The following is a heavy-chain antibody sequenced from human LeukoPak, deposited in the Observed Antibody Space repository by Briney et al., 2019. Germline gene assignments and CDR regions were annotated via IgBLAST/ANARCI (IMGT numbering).Heavy chain of an antibody. Sequence: GRSLRLSCAASGFTFSSYGMHWARKAPGKGLEWVAVISYDGSNKYYADSVKGRFTISRDNSKNTLYLQMNSLRAEDTAVYYCAKDRGIVGPWGQGTLVTVSS. CDR1: GFTFSSYG. CDR2: ISYDGSNK. J-gene: IGHJ5*02. D-gene: IGHD2-15*01. V-gene: IGHV3-30*18. CDR3: AKDRGIVGP.